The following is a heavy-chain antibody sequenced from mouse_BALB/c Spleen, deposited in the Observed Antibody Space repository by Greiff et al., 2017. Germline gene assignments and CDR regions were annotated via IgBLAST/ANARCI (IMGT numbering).Heavy chain of an antibody. V-gene: IGHV5-6*01. J-gene: IGHJ2*01. D-gene: IGHD2-4*01. CDR1: GFTFSSYG. CDR3: ARIYDYDVGDY. CDR2: ISSGGSYT. Sequence: EVKVVESGGDLVKPGGSLKLSCAASGFTFSSYGMSWVRQTPDKRLEWVATISSGGSYTYYPDSVKGRFTISRDNAKNTLYLQMSSLKSEDTAMYYCARIYDYDVGDYWGQGTTLTVSS.